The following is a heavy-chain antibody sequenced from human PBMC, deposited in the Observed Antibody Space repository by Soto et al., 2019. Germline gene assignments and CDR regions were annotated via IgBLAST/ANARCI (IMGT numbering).Heavy chain of an antibody. D-gene: IGHD3-9*01. CDR2: MYYSGST. J-gene: IGHJ4*02. V-gene: IGHV4-59*01. Sequence: SETLSLTCTVSGGSISSYYWSWIRQPPGKGLEWMGCMYYSGSTNYNPSLKSRGTISVDTSQNPFSLQLSSVTAADTAVYSSASFRSFDSLKPTWYFDYWGQGTLVTVSS. CDR3: ASFRSFDSLKPTWYFDY. CDR1: GGSISSYY.